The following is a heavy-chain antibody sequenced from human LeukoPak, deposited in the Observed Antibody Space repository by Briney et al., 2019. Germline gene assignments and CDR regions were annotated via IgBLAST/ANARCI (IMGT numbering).Heavy chain of an antibody. CDR2: ISAYNGNT. CDR3: ARLTGPRGVHCTNGVCYSHGGGHGNWFDP. D-gene: IGHD2-8*01. CDR1: GYTFTSYG. J-gene: IGHJ5*02. V-gene: IGHV1-18*01. Sequence: ASGKVSCKASGYTFTSYGISCVRQAPGQGLEWMGWISAYNGNTNYAQKLQGRVTMTTDTSTSTAYMELRSMRSDDTAVYYCARLTGPRGVHCTNGVCYSHGGGHGNWFDPWGQGTLVTVSS.